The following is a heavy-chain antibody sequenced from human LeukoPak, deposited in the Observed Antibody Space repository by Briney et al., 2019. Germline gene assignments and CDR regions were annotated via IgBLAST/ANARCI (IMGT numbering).Heavy chain of an antibody. V-gene: IGHV1-69*04. CDR2: IIPILGIA. Sequence: SVKVSCKASGGTFSSYAISWVRQAPGQGLEWMGRIIPILGIATYAQKFQGRVTITADKSTSTAYMELSSLRSEDTAVYYCAIPYIVPETFDYWGQGTLVTVSS. D-gene: IGHD5-12*01. CDR3: AIPYIVPETFDY. J-gene: IGHJ4*02. CDR1: GGTFSSYA.